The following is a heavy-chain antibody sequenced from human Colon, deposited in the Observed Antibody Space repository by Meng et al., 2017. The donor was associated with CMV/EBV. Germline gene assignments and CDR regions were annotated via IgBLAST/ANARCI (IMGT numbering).Heavy chain of an antibody. J-gene: IGHJ4*02. CDR1: GGSFSDYA. Sequence: SLQVSCKTSGGSFSDYAISWVRQAPGQGLEWMGGIIPVFGTPNYAQSFQGRVAITTDEFTNTAYMELNSLTSEDTAVYYCARGTRYSGSLTLDSWGQGTQVTVSS. D-gene: IGHD1-26*01. V-gene: IGHV1-69*05. CDR2: IIPVFGTP. CDR3: ARGTRYSGSLTLDS.